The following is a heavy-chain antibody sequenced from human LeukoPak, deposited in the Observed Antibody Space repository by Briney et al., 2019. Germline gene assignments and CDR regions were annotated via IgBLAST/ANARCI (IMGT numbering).Heavy chain of an antibody. D-gene: IGHD1-1*01. CDR3: ARDPFGVGNFDY. V-gene: IGHV1-2*02. Sequence: ASVKVSCKASGYTFTGYYMHWGRQALGQGLEWMGWINPNSGGTNYAQKFQGRVTMTRDTSISTAYMELSRLRSDHTAVYYCARDPFGVGNFDYWGQGTLVTVSS. J-gene: IGHJ4*02. CDR2: INPNSGGT. CDR1: GYTFTGYY.